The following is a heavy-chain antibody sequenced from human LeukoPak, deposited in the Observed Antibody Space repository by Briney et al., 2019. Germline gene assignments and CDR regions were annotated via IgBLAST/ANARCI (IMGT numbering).Heavy chain of an antibody. Sequence: ASVKVSCKASGYTLTAYSVHWVRQAPGQGLEWMGRINPNSGVTNYAQKFQGRVTMTRDTSISTAYMDLSRLTSDDTAVYYCAKTTDSGYGHDYWGQGTLVTVSS. J-gene: IGHJ4*02. CDR3: AKTTDSGYGHDY. CDR2: INPNSGVT. CDR1: GYTLTAYS. D-gene: IGHD5-12*01. V-gene: IGHV1-2*06.